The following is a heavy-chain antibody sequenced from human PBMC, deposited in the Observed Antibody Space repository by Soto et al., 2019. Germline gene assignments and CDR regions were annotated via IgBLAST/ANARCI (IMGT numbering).Heavy chain of an antibody. CDR3: ARDSCSSTSCYYTSYYYYYMDV. D-gene: IGHD2-2*01. Sequence: PGGSLRLSCAASGFTFSSYSMNWVRQAPGKGLEWVSSISSSSSYIYYADSVKGRFTISRDNAKNSLYLQMNSLRAEDTAVYYCARDSCSSTSCYYTSYYYYYMDVWGKGTTVTVSS. V-gene: IGHV3-21*01. J-gene: IGHJ6*03. CDR1: GFTFSSYS. CDR2: ISSSSSYI.